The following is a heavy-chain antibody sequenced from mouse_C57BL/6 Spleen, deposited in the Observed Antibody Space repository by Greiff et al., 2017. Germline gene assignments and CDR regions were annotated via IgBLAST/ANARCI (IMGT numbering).Heavy chain of an antibody. CDR1: GFTFSSYG. Sequence: EVQRVESGGDLVKPGGSLKLSCAASGFTFSSYGMSWVRQTPDKRLEWVATISSGGSYTYYPDSVKGRFTISRDNAKNTLYLQMSSLKSEDTAMYYCARVSTVVGRRDAMDYWGQGTSGTVSS. J-gene: IGHJ4*01. CDR3: ARVSTVVGRRDAMDY. V-gene: IGHV5-6*01. D-gene: IGHD1-1*01. CDR2: ISSGGSYT.